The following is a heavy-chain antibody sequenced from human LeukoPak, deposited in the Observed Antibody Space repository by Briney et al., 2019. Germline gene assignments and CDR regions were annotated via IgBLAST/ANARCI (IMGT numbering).Heavy chain of an antibody. Sequence: ASVKVSCKASGYTFTSYDINWVRQATGQGLEWMGWMNPNSGNTGYAQKFQGRVTMTRDTSISTAYMELSSLRSDDTAVYYCARVNFDWLLSDFDYWGQGTLVTVSS. V-gene: IGHV1-8*01. J-gene: IGHJ4*02. D-gene: IGHD3-9*01. CDR3: ARVNFDWLLSDFDY. CDR1: GYTFTSYD. CDR2: MNPNSGNT.